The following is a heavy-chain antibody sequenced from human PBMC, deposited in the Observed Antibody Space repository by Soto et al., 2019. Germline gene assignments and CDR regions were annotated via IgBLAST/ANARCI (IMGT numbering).Heavy chain of an antibody. CDR3: ARQGTAPPYYSYGMDV. J-gene: IGHJ6*02. D-gene: IGHD5-18*01. Sequence: PGESLKISCKGSGYSFISYWISWVRQMPGKGLEWMGRIDPSDSYTNYSPSFRGHVTISADKSISTAYLQWSSLKASDTAMYCCARQGTAPPYYSYGMDVWGQGTTVTVSS. CDR1: GYSFISYW. V-gene: IGHV5-10-1*01. CDR2: IDPSDSYT.